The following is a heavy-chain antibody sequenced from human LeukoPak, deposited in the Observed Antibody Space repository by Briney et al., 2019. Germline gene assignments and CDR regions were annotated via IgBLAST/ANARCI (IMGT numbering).Heavy chain of an antibody. Sequence: GGSLRLSCAASGFTFSSNWMSWVRQAPGKGLEWVANIKQHGSEKYYADSVKGRFTISRDNAKNSLYLQMNSLRDEDTAVYYCAREGGESYGMDVWGKGTTVTVSS. V-gene: IGHV3-7*03. CDR1: GFTFSSNW. J-gene: IGHJ6*04. CDR2: IKQHGSEK. D-gene: IGHD3-10*01. CDR3: AREGGESYGMDV.